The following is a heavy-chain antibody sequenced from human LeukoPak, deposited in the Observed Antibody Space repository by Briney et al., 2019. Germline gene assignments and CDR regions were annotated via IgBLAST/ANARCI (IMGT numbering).Heavy chain of an antibody. V-gene: IGHV3-74*01. CDR2: INSDGSST. D-gene: IGHD2-2*01. Sequence: GGSLRLSCAASGFTFSSYWMHWVRQAPGKGLVWVSRINSDGSSTSYADSVKGRFTISRDNAKNTLYLQMNSLRAEDTAVYYCARGGVGVYCSSTSCYAFDYWGQRTLVTVSS. J-gene: IGHJ4*02. CDR3: ARGGVGVYCSSTSCYAFDY. CDR1: GFTFSSYW.